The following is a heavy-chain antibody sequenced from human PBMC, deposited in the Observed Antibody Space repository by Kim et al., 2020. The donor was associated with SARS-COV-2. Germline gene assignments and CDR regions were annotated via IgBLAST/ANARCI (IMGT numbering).Heavy chain of an antibody. CDR3: AVITMVRGVPKAVDY. J-gene: IGHJ4*02. V-gene: IGHV3-21*01. Sequence: DSVKGRFTISRDNAKNSLYLQMNSLRAEDTAVYYCAVITMVRGVPKAVDYWGQGTLVTVSS. D-gene: IGHD3-10*01.